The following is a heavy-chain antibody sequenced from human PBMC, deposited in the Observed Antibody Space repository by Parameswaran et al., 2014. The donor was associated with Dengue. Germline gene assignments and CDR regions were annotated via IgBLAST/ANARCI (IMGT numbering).Heavy chain of an antibody. Sequence: VRQASRKGLEWVAVISYDGSNKYYADSVKGRFTISRDNSKNTLYLQMNSLRAEDTAVYYCARSPIGVVVPAARKHAFDIWGQGTMVTVSS. CDR3: ARSPIGVVVPAARKHAFDI. D-gene: IGHD2-2*01. CDR2: ISYDGSNK. V-gene: IGHV3-30-3*01. J-gene: IGHJ3*02.